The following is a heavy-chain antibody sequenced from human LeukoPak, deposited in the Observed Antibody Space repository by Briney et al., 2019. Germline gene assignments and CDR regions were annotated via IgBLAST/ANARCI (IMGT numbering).Heavy chain of an antibody. D-gene: IGHD4-23*01. CDR2: VIPMFDVR. V-gene: IGHV1-69*10. Sequence: SVKVSCKASGGTLSSYALSWMRQAPGQGLEWMGRVIPMFDVRDYAEKFQGRITLTADTSTGMAYMELSSLTSDDTAVYYCARDPALEGTEDYRDFGGVESVDAFDVWGQGTMVTVLS. CDR1: GGTLSSYA. J-gene: IGHJ3*01. CDR3: ARDPALEGTEDYRDFGGVESVDAFDV.